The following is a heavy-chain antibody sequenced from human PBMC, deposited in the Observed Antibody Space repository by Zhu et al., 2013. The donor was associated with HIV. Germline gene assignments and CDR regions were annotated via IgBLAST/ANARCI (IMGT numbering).Heavy chain of an antibody. CDR1: GYTFTGYY. CDR3: ARQAVAGRNLDS. D-gene: IGHD6-19*01. CDR2: INPNSGDT. J-gene: IGHJ4*02. Sequence: QVQLVQSGAEVKKPGASVKVSCQASGYTFTGYYLHWVRQAPRQGLEWLGWINPNSGDTKYAENFRGWVTMTRDTSISTAYMELRRLTFDDTAVYYCARQAVAGRNLDSWGQGALVTVSS. V-gene: IGHV1-2*04.